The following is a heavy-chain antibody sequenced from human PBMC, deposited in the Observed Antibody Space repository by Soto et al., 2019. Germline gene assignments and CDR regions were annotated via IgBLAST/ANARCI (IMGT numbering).Heavy chain of an antibody. D-gene: IGHD3-22*01. CDR1: GGSVSSGSYY. Sequence: SETLSLTCTVFGGSVSSGSYYWSWIRQPPGKGLEWIGYIFYSGSTNYNPSLKSRVTISVDTSKNQFSLKLSSVTAADTAVYYCAREAPPYYYDSSGYSGLRWFDPWGQGTLVTVSS. CDR3: AREAPPYYYDSSGYSGLRWFDP. V-gene: IGHV4-61*01. CDR2: IFYSGST. J-gene: IGHJ5*02.